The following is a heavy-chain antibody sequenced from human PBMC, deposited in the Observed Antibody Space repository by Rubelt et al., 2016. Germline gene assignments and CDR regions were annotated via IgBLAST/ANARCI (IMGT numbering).Heavy chain of an antibody. CDR2: IYPGDSDT. V-gene: IGHV5-51*01. CDR3: ARLFGGTNYNYFQH. Sequence: EVQLVQSGAEVKKPGESLKISCQGSGYLFTNFWIGWVRQMPGKGLVWTGIIYPGDSDTRYSPSFQGQVSISADKSISTAYLQWSSLKASDTAMYYCARLFGGTNYNYFQHWGQGTLVTVSS. CDR1: GYLFTNFW. J-gene: IGHJ1*01. D-gene: IGHD1-26*01.